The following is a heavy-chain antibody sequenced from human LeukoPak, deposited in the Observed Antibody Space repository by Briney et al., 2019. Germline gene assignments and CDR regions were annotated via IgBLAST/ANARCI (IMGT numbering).Heavy chain of an antibody. J-gene: IGHJ4*02. CDR3: AKNWGSGYDYLTH. CDR2: LTGSGDTT. V-gene: IGHV3-23*01. CDR1: GLTFYTYP. Sequence: GGSLRLSCAASGLTFYTYPMSWVRQAPGKGLEWVSTLTGSGDTTYYADSVRGRFTISRDNSKNTVYLQMNSLRAEDTAVYYCAKNWGSGYDYLTHWGQGTLVTVSS. D-gene: IGHD5-12*01.